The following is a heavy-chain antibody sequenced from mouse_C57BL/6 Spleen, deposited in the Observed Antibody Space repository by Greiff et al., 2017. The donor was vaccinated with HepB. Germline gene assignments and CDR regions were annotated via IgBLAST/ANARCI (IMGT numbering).Heavy chain of an antibody. CDR3: GRRGDVYYAMDY. V-gene: IGHV1-52*01. CDR1: GYTFTSYW. J-gene: IGHJ4*01. Sequence: QVQLQQPGAELVRPGSSVKLSCKASGYTFTSYWMHWVKQRPIQGLEWIGNIDPSDSETHYNQKFKDKGTLTVDKSSSTAYMQLSSLTSEDSAVYYCGRRGDVYYAMDYWGQGTSVTVSS. CDR2: IDPSDSET.